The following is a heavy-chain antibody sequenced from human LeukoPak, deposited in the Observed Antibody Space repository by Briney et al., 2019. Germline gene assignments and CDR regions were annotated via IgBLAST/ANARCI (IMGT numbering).Heavy chain of an antibody. V-gene: IGHV3-74*01. CDR3: ARRLAAASCDY. J-gene: IGHJ4*02. Sequence: PGGPLRLSCAASGFTFSSYWMHWVRQAPGKGLVWVSRINSDGSSTSYADSVKGRFTIPRDNAKNTLYLQMNSLRAEDTAVYYCARRLAAASCDYWGQGTLVTVSS. CDR1: GFTFSSYW. D-gene: IGHD6-13*01. CDR2: INSDGSST.